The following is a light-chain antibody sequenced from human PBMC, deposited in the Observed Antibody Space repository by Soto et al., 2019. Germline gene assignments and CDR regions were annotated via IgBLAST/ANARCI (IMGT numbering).Light chain of an antibody. CDR1: SSNIGSNY. Sequence: QSVLTQPPSASGTPGQRVTIYCSGSSSNIGSNYVYWYQQLPGTAPKLLIYRNNQRPSGVPYRFSCSKYGTSASLAISGLRSEDEDDYYCAAWDDSLSGVVFGGGTKLTVL. J-gene: IGLJ2*01. CDR3: AAWDDSLSGVV. V-gene: IGLV1-47*01. CDR2: RNN.